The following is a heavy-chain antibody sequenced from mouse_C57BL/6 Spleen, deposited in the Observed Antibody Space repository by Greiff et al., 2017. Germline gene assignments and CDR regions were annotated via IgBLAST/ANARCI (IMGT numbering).Heavy chain of an antibody. D-gene: IGHD2-3*01. CDR2: ICDGGSYT. CDR1: GFAFSSYA. CDR3: ARFYVSYGSWFAY. V-gene: IGHV5-4*03. Sequence: EVKVVESGGGLVKPGGSLKLSCAASGFAFSSYAMTWVRQTPEKRLEWVATICDGGSYTYYPDNVKGRFTLSRDNANNQLYLQMSCLKSEDTAMYFGARFYVSYGSWFAYWGQGTLVTVSA. J-gene: IGHJ3*01.